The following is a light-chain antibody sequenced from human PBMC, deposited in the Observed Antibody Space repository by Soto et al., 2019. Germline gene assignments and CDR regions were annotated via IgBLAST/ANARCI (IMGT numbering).Light chain of an antibody. CDR3: VLYMGSGSWV. Sequence: QTVVTQEPSFSVSPGGTVTLTYGLSSGSVSTSYYPSWYQQTPGQAPRTLIHSTNTRSSGVPDRFSGSILGNKAALTITGAQADDESDYYCVLYMGSGSWVFGGGTKVTVL. J-gene: IGLJ3*02. V-gene: IGLV8-61*01. CDR1: SGSVSTSYY. CDR2: STN.